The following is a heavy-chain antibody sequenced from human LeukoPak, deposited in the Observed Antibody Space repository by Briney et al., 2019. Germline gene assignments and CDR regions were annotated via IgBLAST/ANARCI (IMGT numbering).Heavy chain of an antibody. Sequence: SETLSLTCTVSGGSISSSSYYWGWIRQPPGTGLEWIGSIYYSGSTYYNPSLKSRVTISVDTSKNQFSLKLSSVTAADTAVYYCARHAFYDILTESWFDPWGQGTLVTVSS. CDR2: IYYSGST. J-gene: IGHJ5*02. V-gene: IGHV4-39*01. D-gene: IGHD3-9*01. CDR1: GGSISSSSYY. CDR3: ARHAFYDILTESWFDP.